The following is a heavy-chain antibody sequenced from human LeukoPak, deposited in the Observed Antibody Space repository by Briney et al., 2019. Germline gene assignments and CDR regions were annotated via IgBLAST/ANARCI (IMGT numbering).Heavy chain of an antibody. D-gene: IGHD3-16*01. CDR1: GFTFSSYS. V-gene: IGHV3-21*01. CDR3: ARGWHGGAFDI. CDR2: ISSSSSYI. J-gene: IGHJ3*02. Sequence: GGSLRLSCAASGFTFSSYSMNWVRQAPGKGLEWVSSISSSSSYIYYADSVKGRFTISRDNAQDSLSLQMNSLRAEDTAVYYCARGWHGGAFDIWGHGTMVTVSS.